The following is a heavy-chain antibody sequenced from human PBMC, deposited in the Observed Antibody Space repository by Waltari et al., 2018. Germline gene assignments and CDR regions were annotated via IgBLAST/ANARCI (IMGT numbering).Heavy chain of an antibody. D-gene: IGHD7-27*01. CDR1: GYTLTELS. V-gene: IGHV1-2*06. J-gene: IGHJ6*02. CDR3: ARALTSGMDV. Sequence: QVQLVQSGAEVKKPGASVKVSCKVSGYTLTELSMHWVRQAPGQGLEWMGRINPNSGGTNYAQKFQGRVTMTRDTSISTAYMELSRLRSDDTAVYYCARALTSGMDVWGQGTTVTVSS. CDR2: INPNSGGT.